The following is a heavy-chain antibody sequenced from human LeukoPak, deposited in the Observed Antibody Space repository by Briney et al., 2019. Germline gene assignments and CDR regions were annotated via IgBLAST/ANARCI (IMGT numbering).Heavy chain of an antibody. CDR2: IYYSGST. CDR3: AREHSYYDSSGYYYGSGYFDY. V-gene: IGHV4-39*07. D-gene: IGHD3-22*01. CDR1: GGSISSSSYY. Sequence: KPSETLSLTCTVSGGSISSSSYYWGWIRQPPGKGLEWIGSIYYSGSTYYNPSLKSRVTISVDTSKNQFSLKLSSVTAADTAVYSCAREHSYYDSSGYYYGSGYFDYWGQGTLVTVSS. J-gene: IGHJ4*02.